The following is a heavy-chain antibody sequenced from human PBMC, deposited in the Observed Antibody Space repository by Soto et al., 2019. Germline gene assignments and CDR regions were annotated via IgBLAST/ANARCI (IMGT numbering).Heavy chain of an antibody. CDR2: ISSSGSTI. V-gene: IGHV3-48*03. Sequence: PGGSLRLSCAASGFTFSSYEMNWVRQAPGKGLGWGSYISSSGSTIYYTDSVKGRFTISRDNAKNSLYLQMNSLRAEDTAVYYCARRAYCSGGSCYSGLVFDYYGMDVWGQGTTVTVSS. CDR1: GFTFSSYE. CDR3: ARRAYCSGGSCYSGLVFDYYGMDV. D-gene: IGHD2-15*01. J-gene: IGHJ6*02.